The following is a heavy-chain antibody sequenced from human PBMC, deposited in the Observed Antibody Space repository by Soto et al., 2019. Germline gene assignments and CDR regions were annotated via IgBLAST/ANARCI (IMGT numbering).Heavy chain of an antibody. CDR3: ARGPDR. CDR2: IYYSGST. Sequence: SETLSLTCSVPGGSISTGSYYWGWIRQPPGKGLEWIGFIYYSGSTYYNPSLKSRVTISVDRSKNQFSLKLSSVTAADTAVYYCARGPDRWGQGTLVTVS. J-gene: IGHJ5*02. V-gene: IGHV4-39*07. CDR1: GGSISTGSYY.